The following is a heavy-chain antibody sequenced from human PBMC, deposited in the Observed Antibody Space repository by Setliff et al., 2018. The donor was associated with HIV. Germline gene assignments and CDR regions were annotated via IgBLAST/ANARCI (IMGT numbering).Heavy chain of an antibody. D-gene: IGHD3-16*01. CDR2: TNEDGSTT. J-gene: IGHJ4*02. Sequence: PGGSLRLSCAASGFPFSKYWMHWVRQVPGEGLVWVSRTNEDGSTTNYADSVKGRFTISRDNAKDTLYLQMKSLRAEDTAVYYCARDIGGIGGYWGQGILVTVSS. CDR3: ARDIGGIGGY. CDR1: GFPFSKYW. V-gene: IGHV3-74*01.